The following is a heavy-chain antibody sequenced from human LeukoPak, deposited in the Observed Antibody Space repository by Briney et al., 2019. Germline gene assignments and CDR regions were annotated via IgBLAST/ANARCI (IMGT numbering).Heavy chain of an antibody. Sequence: GESLKISCKGSGYSFTNYWIGWVRQMPEKGLEWMGLIYPGDSDTRYSPSFQGQVTISADKSISTAYLQWSSLKASDTAMYYCAIPYGSSGYSWGYWGQGTLVTVSS. CDR1: GYSFTNYW. CDR2: IYPGDSDT. J-gene: IGHJ4*02. CDR3: AIPYGSSGYSWGY. D-gene: IGHD3-22*01. V-gene: IGHV5-51*01.